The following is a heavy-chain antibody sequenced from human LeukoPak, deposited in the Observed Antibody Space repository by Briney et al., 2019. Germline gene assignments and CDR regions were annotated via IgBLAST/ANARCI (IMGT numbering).Heavy chain of an antibody. CDR1: GFTFSSYG. V-gene: IGHV3-33*06. D-gene: IGHD2-2*01. Sequence: GGSLRLSCAASGFTFSSYGMHWVRQAPGKGLEWVAVIWYDGSNKYYADSVEGRFTISRDNSKNTLYLQMNSLRAEDTAVYYCAKGDYCSSTSCYVLDYWGQGTLVTVSS. CDR2: IWYDGSNK. J-gene: IGHJ4*02. CDR3: AKGDYCSSTSCYVLDY.